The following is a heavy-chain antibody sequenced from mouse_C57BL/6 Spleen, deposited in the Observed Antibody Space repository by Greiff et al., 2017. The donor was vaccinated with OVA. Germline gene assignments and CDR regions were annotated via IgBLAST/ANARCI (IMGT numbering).Heavy chain of an antibody. CDR3: ASSGYVRYFDY. D-gene: IGHD3-2*02. Sequence: DVKLVESGPGLVNPSQSLSLTCSVTGYSITSGYYWNWIRQFPGNKLEWMGYISYDGSNNYNPSLKNRISITRDTSKNQFFLKLNSVTTEDTATYYCASSGYVRYFDYWGQGTTLTVSS. V-gene: IGHV3-6*01. CDR2: ISYDGSN. J-gene: IGHJ2*01. CDR1: GYSITSGYY.